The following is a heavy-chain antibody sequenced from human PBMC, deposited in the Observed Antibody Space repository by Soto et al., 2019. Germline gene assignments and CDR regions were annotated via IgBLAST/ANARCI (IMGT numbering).Heavy chain of an antibody. CDR3: ARDKFDNWNHFDY. CDR2: ISAYNGNT. Sequence: ASVKVSCKATGYTFTRYGITWVRQAPGQGLEWIGWISAYNGNTNYAQKLQGRVTMTTDTSTSTAYMELRSLRSDDTAVYYCARDKFDNWNHFDYWGQGTLVTVSS. V-gene: IGHV1-18*01. D-gene: IGHD1-20*01. CDR1: GYTFTRYG. J-gene: IGHJ4*02.